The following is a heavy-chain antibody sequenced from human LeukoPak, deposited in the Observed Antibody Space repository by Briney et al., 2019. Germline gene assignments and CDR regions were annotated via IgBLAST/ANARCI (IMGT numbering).Heavy chain of an antibody. CDR2: IYYTGST. CDR1: SGSIKFSSYY. V-gene: IGHV4-39*02. D-gene: IGHD1-26*01. CDR3: AGERGPYYHYFDY. J-gene: IGHJ4*02. Sequence: SETLSLTCTVSSGSIKFSSYYWSWVRQPPGKGLEWIGSIYYTGSTYYNSSLKSRVTISVDTSKNQFSLNLTSVTASDTAVYYCAGERGPYYHYFDYWGQGTLVTVSS.